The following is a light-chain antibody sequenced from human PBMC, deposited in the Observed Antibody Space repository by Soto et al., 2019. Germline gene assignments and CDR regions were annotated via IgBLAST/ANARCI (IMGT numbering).Light chain of an antibody. V-gene: IGKV3-15*01. CDR3: QQCNNWPPGT. CDR2: GAS. J-gene: IGKJ1*01. Sequence: SPITLSMPPGERAALSCRASRSVSSNLAGYPQKPGQAPRLLIYGASTRATGIPARFSGSGSGTEFTLTISSLQSEDFAVYYCQQCNNWPPGTFGQGTWLDIK. CDR1: RSVSSN.